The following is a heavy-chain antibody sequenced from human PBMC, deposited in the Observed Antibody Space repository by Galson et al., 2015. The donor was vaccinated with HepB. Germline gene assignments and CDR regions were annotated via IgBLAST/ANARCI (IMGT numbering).Heavy chain of an antibody. Sequence: SLRLSCAASGFIFSGYAMTWVRQAPGKGLEWVSAIGDSGGITFYADSVKGRFTISRDNSKNTLYLQMNTLRVEGTAVYYCARDRQRPHYYYMGVWGKGTTVTVSS. CDR2: IGDSGGIT. D-gene: IGHD6-25*01. J-gene: IGHJ6*03. CDR1: GFIFSGYA. V-gene: IGHV3-23*01. CDR3: ARDRQRPHYYYMGV.